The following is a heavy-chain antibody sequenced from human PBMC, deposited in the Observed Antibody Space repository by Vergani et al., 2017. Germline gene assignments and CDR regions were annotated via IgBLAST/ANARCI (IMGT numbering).Heavy chain of an antibody. Sequence: QLQLVQSGSELKKPGASVKVSCKASGYTFTSYAMNWVRQAPGQGLEWMGWINTNTGNPTYAQGFTGRFVFSLDTSVSTAYLQISSLKAEDTAVYYCARGSPSAFLPYCSSTSCYYNWFDPWGQGTLVTVSS. J-gene: IGHJ5*02. CDR2: INTNTGNP. D-gene: IGHD2-2*01. CDR1: GYTFTSYA. V-gene: IGHV7-4-1*02. CDR3: ARGSPSAFLPYCSSTSCYYNWFDP.